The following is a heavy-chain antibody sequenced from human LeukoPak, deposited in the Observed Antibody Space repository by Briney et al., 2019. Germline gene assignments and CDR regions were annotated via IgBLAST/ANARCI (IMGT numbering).Heavy chain of an antibody. D-gene: IGHD3-22*01. CDR1: GFTVDSNY. Sequence: GGSLRLSCAASGFTVDSNYLSWVRQAPGKGLEWVSTIYAGGNTYYAASVKGRFTISRDFSKNTVFLHMNSLRAEDTAMYYCATGVRRYYDSSGVDPWGQGTLVTVSS. CDR3: ATGVRRYYDSSGVDP. CDR2: IYAGGNT. J-gene: IGHJ5*02. V-gene: IGHV3-53*01.